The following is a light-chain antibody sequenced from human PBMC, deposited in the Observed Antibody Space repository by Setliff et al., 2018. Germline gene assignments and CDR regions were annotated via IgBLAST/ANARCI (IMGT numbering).Light chain of an antibody. J-gene: IGLJ1*01. CDR2: DVS. Sequence: QSALTQPASVSGSPGQSITISCTGISGDVGGYNYVSWYQQHPGKAPKLMIYDVSNRPSGVSNRFSGSKSGNTASLTIPGLQAEDEADYYCSSYTSSSTFYVFGTGTKVTVL. CDR3: SSYTSSSTFYV. V-gene: IGLV2-14*03. CDR1: SGDVGGYNY.